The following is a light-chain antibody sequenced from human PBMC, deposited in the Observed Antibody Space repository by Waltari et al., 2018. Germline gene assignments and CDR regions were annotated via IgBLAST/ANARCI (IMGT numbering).Light chain of an antibody. J-gene: IGLJ3*02. CDR3: AAWDDGLNGWV. Sequence: QSVLTQPPSASGSPGQRVTISCSGSRSNSGSNNVNWYQQIPGTAPKLLIYTDSQRPSGVPARFSGSKSGPSGYLAISGLQSEDEADYYCAAWDDGLNGWVFGGRTKLTVL. V-gene: IGLV1-44*01. CDR1: RSNSGSNN. CDR2: TDS.